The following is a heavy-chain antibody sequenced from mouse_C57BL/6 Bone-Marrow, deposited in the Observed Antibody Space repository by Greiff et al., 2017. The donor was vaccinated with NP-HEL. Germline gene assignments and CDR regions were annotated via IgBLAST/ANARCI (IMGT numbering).Heavy chain of an antibody. D-gene: IGHD3-2*02. V-gene: IGHV1-53*01. CDR2: INPSNGGT. CDR3: ARDSGYAFDY. J-gene: IGHJ2*01. Sequence: VQLQQPGTELVKPGASVKLSCKASGYTFTNYWMYWVKQRPGQGLEWIGNINPSNGGTNYNEKLKNKATLTVDKSSSTAYMQHSSLTSEDSAVYYCARDSGYAFDYWGQGTTLTVSS. CDR1: GYTFTNYW.